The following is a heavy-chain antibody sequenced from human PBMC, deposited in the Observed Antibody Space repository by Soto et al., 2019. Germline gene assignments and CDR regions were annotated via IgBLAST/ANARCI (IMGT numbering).Heavy chain of an antibody. CDR3: AKGVLHCTGVDCCQLDH. V-gene: IGHV3-23*01. J-gene: IGHJ1*01. Sequence: GGSLRLSCAASGFTFSSYAMNWVRQAPGKGLEWVSGISVSGGTTDYADSVKGRFTISRDNSKNTLYLQMNGLRVEDTALYYWAKGVLHCTGVDCCQLDHWDQGSL. D-gene: IGHD2-8*02. CDR1: GFTFSSYA. CDR2: ISVSGGTT.